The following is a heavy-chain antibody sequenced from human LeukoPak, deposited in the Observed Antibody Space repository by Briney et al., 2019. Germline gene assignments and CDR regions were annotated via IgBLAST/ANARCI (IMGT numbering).Heavy chain of an antibody. CDR2: IYYNGST. CDR1: GGSISSYY. Sequence: SETLSLTCTVSGGSISSYYWSWIRQPPGKGLEWIGYIYYNGSTNYNPSLKSRVTISVDTSKNQFSLKLSSVTAADTAVYYCARVSSGWPFDYWGQGTLVTVSS. V-gene: IGHV4-59*01. CDR3: ARVSSGWPFDY. D-gene: IGHD6-19*01. J-gene: IGHJ4*02.